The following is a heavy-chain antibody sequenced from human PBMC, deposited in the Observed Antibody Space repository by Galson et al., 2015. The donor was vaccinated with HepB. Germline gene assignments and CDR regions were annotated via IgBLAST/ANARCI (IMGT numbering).Heavy chain of an antibody. Sequence: SVKVSCKASGYTFTSYGTSWVRQAPGQGLEWMGWISAYNGNTNYAQKLQGRVTMTTVTSTSTAYMELRSLRSDDTAVYYCARGPYYYGSGSYEGGMDVWGQGTTVTVSS. J-gene: IGHJ6*02. V-gene: IGHV1-18*04. CDR1: GYTFTSYG. CDR3: ARGPYYYGSGSYEGGMDV. D-gene: IGHD3-10*01. CDR2: ISAYNGNT.